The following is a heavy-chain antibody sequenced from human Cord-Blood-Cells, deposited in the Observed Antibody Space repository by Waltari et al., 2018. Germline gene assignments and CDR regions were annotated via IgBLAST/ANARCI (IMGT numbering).Heavy chain of an antibody. CDR2: ISSSGSTI. J-gene: IGHJ2*01. Sequence: EVQLVESGGGLVQPGGSLRLACAASVFTFSSYEMNWVRQAPGKGLEWVSYISSSGSTIYYADSVKGRFTISRDNAKNSLYLQMNSLRAEDTAVYYCASSVGGYFDLWGRGTLVTVSS. V-gene: IGHV3-48*03. CDR1: VFTFSSYE. D-gene: IGHD1-26*01. CDR3: ASSVGGYFDL.